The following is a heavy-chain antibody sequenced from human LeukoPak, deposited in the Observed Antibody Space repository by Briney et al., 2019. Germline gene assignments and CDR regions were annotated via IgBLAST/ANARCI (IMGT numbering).Heavy chain of an antibody. CDR2: ISGSGGST. D-gene: IGHD2/OR15-2a*01. CDR3: AKDNEYLPDFLFDY. Sequence: QPGGSLRLSCAASGFTFNSYAMSWVRQAPGKGLEWVSAISGSGGSTYYADSVKGRFTISRDNSKNTLYLQMNSLRAEDTAVYYCAKDNEYLPDFLFDYWGQGTLVTVSS. V-gene: IGHV3-23*01. J-gene: IGHJ4*02. CDR1: GFTFNSYA.